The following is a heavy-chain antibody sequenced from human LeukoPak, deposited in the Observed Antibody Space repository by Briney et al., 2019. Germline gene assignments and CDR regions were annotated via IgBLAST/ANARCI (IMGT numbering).Heavy chain of an antibody. CDR2: ISYDGSNK. J-gene: IGHJ3*02. V-gene: IGHV3-30*03. D-gene: IGHD2-21*02. CDR1: GFTFSSYG. Sequence: GGSLRLSCAASGFTFSSYGMHWVRQAPGKGLAWVAVISYDGSNKYYADSVKGRFTISRDNSKNTLYLQMNSLRAEDTAVYYCASRNQYCGGDCFWAFDIWGQGTMVTVSS. CDR3: ASRNQYCGGDCFWAFDI.